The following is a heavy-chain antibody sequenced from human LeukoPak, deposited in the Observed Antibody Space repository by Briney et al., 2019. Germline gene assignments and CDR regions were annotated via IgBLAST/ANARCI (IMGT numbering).Heavy chain of an antibody. V-gene: IGHV1-8*01. Sequence: ASVKVSCKASAYTFTSYDINWVRQATGQGLEWMGWMNPNSGNTGYAQKFQGRVTMTRNTSISTAYMELSSLRSEDTAVYYCARGSRSSVTIFGVVTGLYYYYMDVWGKGTTVTVSS. CDR2: MNPNSGNT. D-gene: IGHD3-3*01. CDR3: ARGSRSSVTIFGVVTGLYYYYMDV. CDR1: AYTFTSYD. J-gene: IGHJ6*03.